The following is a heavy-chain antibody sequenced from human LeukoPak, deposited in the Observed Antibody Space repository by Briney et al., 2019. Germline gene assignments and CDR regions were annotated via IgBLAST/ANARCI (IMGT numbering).Heavy chain of an antibody. CDR3: ARVYTIFGVVTYFDY. CDR2: IKQDGSEK. D-gene: IGHD3-3*01. Sequence: GGSLRLSCAASGFTFSSYWMSWVRQAPGKGLEWVANIKQDGSEKYYVDSVKGRFTISRDNAKNSLYLQMNSLRAEDTAVYYCARVYTIFGVVTYFDYWGQGTLVTASS. CDR1: GFTFSSYW. J-gene: IGHJ4*02. V-gene: IGHV3-7*05.